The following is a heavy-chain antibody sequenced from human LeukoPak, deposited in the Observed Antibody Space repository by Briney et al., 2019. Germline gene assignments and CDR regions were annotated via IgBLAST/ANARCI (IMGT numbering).Heavy chain of an antibody. J-gene: IGHJ3*01. CDR3: AKDWGVYYGSGSYV. CDR1: GFTFSNYA. V-gene: IGHV3-30*04. CDR2: ISYDGSNK. D-gene: IGHD3-10*01. Sequence: PGRSLRLSCAASGFTFSNYAMHWVRQAPGKGLEWVAVISYDGSNKYYTDSVKGRFTISGDSSKNTLYLQMNSLRAEDTAVYYCAKDWGVYYGSGSYVWGQGTMVTVSS.